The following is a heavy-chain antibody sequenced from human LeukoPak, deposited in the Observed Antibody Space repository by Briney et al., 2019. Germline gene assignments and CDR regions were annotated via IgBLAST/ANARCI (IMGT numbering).Heavy chain of an antibody. CDR2: IKSKTDGGTT. CDR3: SVTQQLGGGTVY. D-gene: IGHD6-13*01. V-gene: IGHV3-15*01. J-gene: IGHJ4*02. CDR1: GFTFSNAW. Sequence: GGSLRLSCAASGFTFSNAWMSWVRQAPGKGLEWVGRIKSKTDGGTTDYAAPVKGRFTISRDDSKNTLYLQMNSLKTEDTAVYYCSVTQQLGGGTVYWGQGTLVTVSS.